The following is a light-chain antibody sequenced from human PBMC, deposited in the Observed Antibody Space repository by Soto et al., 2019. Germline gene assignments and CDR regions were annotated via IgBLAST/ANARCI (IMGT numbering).Light chain of an antibody. CDR2: AAS. J-gene: IGKJ2*01. CDR3: QQRNSPPPT. CDR1: QGISSF. Sequence: DIPLTQSPSFLSASVGDRVTITCRASQGISSFLAWYQQKPGKPPKLLISAASTLQSGVPSRFSGSGSGTEFTLTISSLQPEDFATYYYQQRNSPPPTFGQGTKLEIK. V-gene: IGKV1-9*01.